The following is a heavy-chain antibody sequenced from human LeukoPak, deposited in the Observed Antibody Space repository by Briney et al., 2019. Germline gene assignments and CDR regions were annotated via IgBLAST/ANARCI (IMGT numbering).Heavy chain of an antibody. V-gene: IGHV4-38-2*01. CDR1: GYSISSDNY. D-gene: IGHD3-22*01. J-gene: IGHJ4*02. CDR3: ARAPRDSSSSNYMRRFDY. CDR2: IYHSGST. Sequence: SETLSLTCAVSGYSISSDNYWVWIRQPPGQGLEWTGGIYHSGSTYYNPSLKSRVTMSVDTSMNQFSLKLSSVTAADTAVYYCARAPRDSSSSNYMRRFDYWGQGTLVTVSS.